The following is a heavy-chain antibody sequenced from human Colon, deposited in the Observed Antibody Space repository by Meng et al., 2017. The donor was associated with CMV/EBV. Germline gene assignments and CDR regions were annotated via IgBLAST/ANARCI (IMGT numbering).Heavy chain of an antibody. Sequence: VQLQEAGPGLVKPSENLSLTCTVSGGSISTYYWSWIRQPAGEGLESLGRISTNRNTYYNPYLNSRATIWLDTSNNQFSLKLTSVTAADTAVYYCVRGGYSGTQTGGVQEYWGQGTLVTVSS. J-gene: IGHJ4*02. CDR2: ISTNRNT. CDR3: VRGGYSGTQTGGVQEY. CDR1: GGSISTYY. V-gene: IGHV4-4*07. D-gene: IGHD5-12*01.